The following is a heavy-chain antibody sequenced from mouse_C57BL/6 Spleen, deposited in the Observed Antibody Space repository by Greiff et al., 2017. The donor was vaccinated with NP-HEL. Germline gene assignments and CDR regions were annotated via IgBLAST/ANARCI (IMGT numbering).Heavy chain of an antibody. CDR2: IDPSDSYT. D-gene: IGHD2-4*01. CDR3: ARKDYDYDGGYFDY. CDR1: GYTFTSYW. V-gene: IGHV1-59*01. J-gene: IGHJ2*01. Sequence: QVQLQQPGAELVRPGTSVKLSCKASGYTFTSYWMHWVKQRPGQGLEWIGVIDPSDSYTNYNQKFKGKATLTVDTSSSTAYMQLSSLTSEDSAVYYCARKDYDYDGGYFDYWGQGTTLTVSS.